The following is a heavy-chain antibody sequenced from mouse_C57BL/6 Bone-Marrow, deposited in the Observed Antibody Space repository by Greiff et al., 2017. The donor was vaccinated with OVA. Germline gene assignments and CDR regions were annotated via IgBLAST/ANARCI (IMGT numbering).Heavy chain of an antibody. CDR3: AGDYDGSNWYFDV. CDR2: IHPNSGST. Sequence: QVQLQQPGAELVKPGASVKLSCKASGYTFTSYWMHWVKQRPGQGLEWIGMIHPNSGSTNYNEKFKSKATLTVDKSSSTAYMQLSSLTSEDSAVYYCAGDYDGSNWYFDVWGTGTTVTVSS. J-gene: IGHJ1*03. V-gene: IGHV1-64*01. CDR1: GYTFTSYW. D-gene: IGHD1-1*01.